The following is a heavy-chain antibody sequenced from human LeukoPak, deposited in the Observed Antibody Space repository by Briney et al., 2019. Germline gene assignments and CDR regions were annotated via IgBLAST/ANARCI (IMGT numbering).Heavy chain of an antibody. J-gene: IGHJ5*02. CDR2: ISGSGETT. V-gene: IGHV3-23*01. Sequence: GGSLRLSCAASGFTFSSYSMNWVRQAPGKGLEWVSTISGSGETTYYAGSVKGRFTISRDNSKNALYLQMNGLRAEDTAIYYCAKFFSSGQQLLSNWFDPWGQGTLVTVSS. CDR1: GFTFSSYS. D-gene: IGHD4-11*01. CDR3: AKFFSSGQQLLSNWFDP.